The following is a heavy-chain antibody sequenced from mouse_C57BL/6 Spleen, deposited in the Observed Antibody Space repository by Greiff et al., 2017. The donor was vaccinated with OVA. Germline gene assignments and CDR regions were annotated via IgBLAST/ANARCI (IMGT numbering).Heavy chain of an antibody. V-gene: IGHV1-55*01. CDR3: ARGSTMVKEGFAY. Sequence: VQLQQPGAELVKPGASVKMSCKASGYTFTSYWITWVKQRPGQGLEWIGDIYPGSGSTNYNEKFKSKATLTVDTSSSTAYMQLSSLTSEDSAVYYCARGSTMVKEGFAYWGQGTLVTVSA. CDR2: IYPGSGST. D-gene: IGHD2-2*01. J-gene: IGHJ3*01. CDR1: GYTFTSYW.